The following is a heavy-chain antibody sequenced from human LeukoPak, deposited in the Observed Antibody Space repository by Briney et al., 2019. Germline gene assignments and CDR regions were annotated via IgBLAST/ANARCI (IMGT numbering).Heavy chain of an antibody. J-gene: IGHJ4*02. V-gene: IGHV3-74*01. CDR2: IISNENSA. CDR1: GFTFSSNW. D-gene: IGHD3-22*01. Sequence: GGSLRLSCAASGFTFSSNWMHWVRQAPGKGLVWVSRIISNENSATYADSVKGRFTISRDNAKNSLYLQMNSLRVEDTAVYYCARDGPIYYDASGYSYWGQGTLVTVSS. CDR3: ARDGPIYYDASGYSY.